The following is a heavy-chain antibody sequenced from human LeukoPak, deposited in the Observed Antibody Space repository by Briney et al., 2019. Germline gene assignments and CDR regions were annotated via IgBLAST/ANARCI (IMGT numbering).Heavy chain of an antibody. CDR2: INPNNGGT. CDR1: GYTFTGYY. CDR3: ARGEGRRYFDWFFS. V-gene: IGHV1-2*02. Sequence: GASVKVSCKASGYTFTGYYMHWVRQAPGQGLEWKGWINPNNGGTDYAQKFQGRVTMTRDTSISTAYMELSRLRSDDTAVYFCARGEGRRYFDWFFSWGQGTLVTVSP. J-gene: IGHJ5*01. D-gene: IGHD3-9*01.